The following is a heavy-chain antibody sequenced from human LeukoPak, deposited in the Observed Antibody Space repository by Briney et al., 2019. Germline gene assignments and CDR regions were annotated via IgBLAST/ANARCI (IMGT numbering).Heavy chain of an antibody. V-gene: IGHV3-74*01. CDR2: INSDGSST. D-gene: IGHD3-3*01. J-gene: IGHJ4*02. Sequence: PGRSLRLSCAASGFTFNSYGMHWVRQAPGKGLVWVSRINSDGSSTSYADSVKGRFTISRDNAKNTLYLQMNSLRAEDTAVYYCARGNYDFWSGYYKLFDYWGQGTLVTVSS. CDR1: GFTFNSYG. CDR3: ARGNYDFWSGYYKLFDY.